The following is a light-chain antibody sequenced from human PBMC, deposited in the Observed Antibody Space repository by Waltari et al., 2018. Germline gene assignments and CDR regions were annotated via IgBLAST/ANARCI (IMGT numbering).Light chain of an antibody. V-gene: IGLV2-14*01. J-gene: IGLJ2*01. CDR1: SSNVGHYNY. CDR3: SSYTISSAMFI. CDR2: EVT. Sequence: QTDLTQPTSVSGSLGQSITISCTGNSSNVGHYNYVSWYQHHPDNAPKLIIYEVTNRPSGVSTRFSGSKSGNTASLTISGLQAEDEAFYYCSSYTISSAMFIFGGGTKVTV.